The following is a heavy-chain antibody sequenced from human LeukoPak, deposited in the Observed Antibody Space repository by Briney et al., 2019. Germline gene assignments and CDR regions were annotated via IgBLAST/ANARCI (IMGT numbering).Heavy chain of an antibody. Sequence: GGSLRLSCAASGFTFSSYWMSWVRQSPGKGRGWVANIKQDESEKYYVDSVKGRFTISRDNAKNSLYLQMNSLRAEDTAVYYCARDQMVGADDAFDIWGQGTMVTVSS. V-gene: IGHV3-7*01. D-gene: IGHD1-26*01. CDR2: IKQDESEK. CDR1: GFTFSSYW. CDR3: ARDQMVGADDAFDI. J-gene: IGHJ3*02.